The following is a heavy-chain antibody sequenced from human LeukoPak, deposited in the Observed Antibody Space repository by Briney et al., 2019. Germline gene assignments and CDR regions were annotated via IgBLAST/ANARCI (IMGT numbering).Heavy chain of an antibody. D-gene: IGHD4-17*01. Sequence: ASVKVSCTTSGYTFTGYYMHWVRQAPGQGLEWMGWINPNSGGTNYAQKFQGRVTMTRDTSISTAYMELSRLRSDDTAVYSCARYGDYVNDYWGQGTLVTVSS. CDR2: INPNSGGT. CDR1: GYTFTGYY. CDR3: ARYGDYVNDY. J-gene: IGHJ4*02. V-gene: IGHV1-2*02.